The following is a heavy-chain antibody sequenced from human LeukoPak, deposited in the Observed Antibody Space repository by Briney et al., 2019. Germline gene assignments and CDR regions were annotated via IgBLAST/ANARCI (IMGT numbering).Heavy chain of an antibody. Sequence: GGSLRLSCAASGFTFSSNYMSWVRQAPGKGVEWVSVIYSGGSTYYADSVKGRFTISRHNSKNTLYLQMNSLRAEDTAVYYCASSDDAYCGGDCSHAFDIWGQGTMVTVSS. CDR3: ASSDDAYCGGDCSHAFDI. J-gene: IGHJ3*02. CDR1: GFTFSSNY. CDR2: IYSGGST. V-gene: IGHV3-53*04. D-gene: IGHD2-21*02.